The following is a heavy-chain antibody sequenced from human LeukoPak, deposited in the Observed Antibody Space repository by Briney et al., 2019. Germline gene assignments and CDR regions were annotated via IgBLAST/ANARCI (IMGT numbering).Heavy chain of an antibody. J-gene: IGHJ4*02. CDR3: ATFTVVTANRYYFDY. Sequence: EASVKVSCKVSGYTLTELSMHWVRQASGKGLEWMGGFDPEDGETIYAQKFQGRVTMTEDTSTDTAYMKLSSLRSEDTAVYYCATFTVVTANRYYFDYGGQGTLVTVSS. D-gene: IGHD2-21*02. CDR2: FDPEDGET. V-gene: IGHV1-24*01. CDR1: GYTLTELS.